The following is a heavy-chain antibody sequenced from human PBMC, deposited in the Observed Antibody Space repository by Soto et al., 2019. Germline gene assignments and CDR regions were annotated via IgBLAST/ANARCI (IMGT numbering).Heavy chain of an antibody. D-gene: IGHD2-15*01. J-gene: IGHJ5*02. V-gene: IGHV3-23*01. CDR3: ASLYCSGGSCYPPWFDP. Sequence: GGSLRLSCAASGFSFSSYAVSWVRQVPGKGLEWVSGISGSGGSTFYADSVKGRFTISRDNSKNTLYLQMNSLRAEDTAVYYCASLYCSGGSCYPPWFDPWGQGTLVTVSS. CDR1: GFSFSSYA. CDR2: ISGSGGST.